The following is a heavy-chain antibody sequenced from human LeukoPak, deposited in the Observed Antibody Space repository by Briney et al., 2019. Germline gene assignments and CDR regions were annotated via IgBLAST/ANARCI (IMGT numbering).Heavy chain of an antibody. D-gene: IGHD4-17*01. CDR2: IHYSGTT. Sequence: SETLSLTCTVSGGSISSYYWSWIRQPPGKGLEWIGYIHYSGTTKYNPSLKGRVTISVDTSMNQFSLKLSSVTAVDTAVYYCARHDYGSYDYWGQGTLVTVSS. J-gene: IGHJ4*02. CDR3: ARHDYGSYDY. CDR1: GGSISSYY. V-gene: IGHV4-59*08.